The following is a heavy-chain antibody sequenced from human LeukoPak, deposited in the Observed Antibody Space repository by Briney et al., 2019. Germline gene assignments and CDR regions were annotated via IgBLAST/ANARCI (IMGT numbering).Heavy chain of an antibody. CDR3: ARSLNYYYDSSGSFDY. V-gene: IGHV4-61*02. Sequence: SETLSLTCTVSGGSISSGSYYWSWIRQPAGKGLEWIGRIYTSGSTNYNPSLKSRVTMSVDTSKNQFSLKLSSVTAADTAVYYCARSLNYYYDSSGSFDYWGQGTLVTVSS. J-gene: IGHJ4*02. CDR2: IYTSGST. D-gene: IGHD3-22*01. CDR1: GGSISSGSYY.